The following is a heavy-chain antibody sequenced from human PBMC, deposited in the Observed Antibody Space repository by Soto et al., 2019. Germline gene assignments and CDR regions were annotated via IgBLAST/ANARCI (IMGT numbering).Heavy chain of an antibody. J-gene: IGHJ6*02. D-gene: IGHD4-17*01. V-gene: IGHV4-31*03. CDR2: IYYSGST. CDR3: ARAHYGDYGYGMDV. Sequence: SETLSLTCTVSGGSISSGGYYWSWILQHPGKGLEWIGYIYYSGSTYYNPSLKSRVTISVDTSKNQFSLKLSSVTAADTAVYYCARAHYGDYGYGMDVWGQGTTVTVSS. CDR1: GGSISSGGYY.